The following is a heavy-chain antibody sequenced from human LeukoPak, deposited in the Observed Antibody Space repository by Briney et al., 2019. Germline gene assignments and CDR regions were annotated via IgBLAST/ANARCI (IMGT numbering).Heavy chain of an antibody. D-gene: IGHD6-13*01. Sequence: ASVRVSCKTSGYTFSKFVITWVRQAPGQGLESMGWISVHHGTTHYVEKFHDRLTLTTDTSTRTAYMELKSLTSDDTAVYYCARAYAYSSPFGGMARGWFDPWGQGTLVTVSS. CDR1: GYTFSKFV. CDR3: ARAYAYSSPFGGMARGWFDP. J-gene: IGHJ5*02. CDR2: ISVHHGTT. V-gene: IGHV1-18*01.